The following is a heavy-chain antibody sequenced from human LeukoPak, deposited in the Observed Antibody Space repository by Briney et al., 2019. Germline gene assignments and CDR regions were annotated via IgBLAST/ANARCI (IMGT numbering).Heavy chain of an antibody. CDR3: ARLSRGATTPY. CDR1: GGSISSSSYY. CDR2: IYYSGST. V-gene: IGHV4-39*01. J-gene: IGHJ4*02. Sequence: PSETLSLTCTVSGGSISSSSYYWAWIRQPPGKGLEWIGSIYYSGSTYYNPSLKSRITISVDTSKNQFSLKLSSVTAADTAVYYCARLSRGATTPYWGQGTLVTVSS. D-gene: IGHD1-26*01.